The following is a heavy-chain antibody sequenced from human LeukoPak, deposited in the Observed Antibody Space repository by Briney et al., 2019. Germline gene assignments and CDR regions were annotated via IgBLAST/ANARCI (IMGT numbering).Heavy chain of an antibody. D-gene: IGHD6-13*01. CDR2: IKQDGSEK. J-gene: IGHJ3*02. V-gene: IGHV3-7*01. CDR3: ARDTSPSRAAVGYDCFDI. Sequence: PGGSLRLSCAASGFTFSTLWMTWVRQAPGKGLEWVANIKQDGSEKNYMDSVKGRFIISRDNAKNLLYLQMNSLRAEDTAVYYCARDTSPSRAAVGYDCFDIWGQGTMVTVSS. CDR1: GFTFSTLW.